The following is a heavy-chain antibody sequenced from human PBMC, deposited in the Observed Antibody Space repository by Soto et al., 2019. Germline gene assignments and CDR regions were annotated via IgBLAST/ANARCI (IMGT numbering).Heavy chain of an antibody. CDR3: VRDLNGSGDY. CDR2: IFHSLGA. D-gene: IGHD3-10*01. V-gene: IGHV4-59*01. J-gene: IGHJ4*02. Sequence: PSETLSLTCTVSGGSTTSDYWSWIRQPPGKGLEWLGYIFHSLGAKYNPSLGSRGTVSLDTSKNQLSLSLRSVTAADTAIYFCVRDLNGSGDYWGQGTLVTVSS. CDR1: GGSTTSDY.